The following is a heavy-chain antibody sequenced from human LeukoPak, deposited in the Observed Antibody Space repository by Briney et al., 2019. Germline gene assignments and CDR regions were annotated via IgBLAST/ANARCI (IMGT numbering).Heavy chain of an antibody. CDR1: GYTLTQLS. CDR2: FEPEDGET. Sequence: ASVKVSCKVSGYTLTQLSMHWVRQAPGKALEGMGGFEPEDGETIYAQKFQGRVTMTEDTSTDTAYMELSSLRSEDTAVYYCATAGLYITMVRGVIDYWGQGTLVTVSS. J-gene: IGHJ4*02. CDR3: ATAGLYITMVRGVIDY. D-gene: IGHD3-10*01. V-gene: IGHV1-24*01.